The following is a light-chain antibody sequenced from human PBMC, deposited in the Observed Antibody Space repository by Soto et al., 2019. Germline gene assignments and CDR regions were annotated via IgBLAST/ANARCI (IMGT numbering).Light chain of an antibody. V-gene: IGLV1-40*01. J-gene: IGLJ3*02. CDR3: QSYDTSLSGYWI. Sequence: QSVLTQPPSVSGAPGQRVTISCTGSSSNIGSGYDVHWYQQLPGTAPKLLIYRNINRPSGVPDRFSGSKSGTSASLAITGLQAEDEADSYCQSYDTSLSGYWIFGGGTKLTVL. CDR2: RNI. CDR1: SSNIGSGYD.